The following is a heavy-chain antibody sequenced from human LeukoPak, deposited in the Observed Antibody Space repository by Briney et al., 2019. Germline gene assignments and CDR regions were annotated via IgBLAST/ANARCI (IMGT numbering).Heavy chain of an antibody. CDR2: INPNSGGT. Sequence: ASVNVSCKASRYTFTGYHMHGVRQAPGQGGEWMGWINPNSGGTNYAQHCQGRVTMTRDTPISTTYMQLSRLSSDDTDVYSCAREEVYSSGWYPWGQGTLVTVSS. D-gene: IGHD6-19*01. V-gene: IGHV1-2*02. CDR1: RYTFTGYH. CDR3: AREEVYSSGWYP. J-gene: IGHJ5*02.